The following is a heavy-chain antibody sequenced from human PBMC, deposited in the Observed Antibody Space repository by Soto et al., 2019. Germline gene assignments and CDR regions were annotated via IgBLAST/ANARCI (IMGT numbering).Heavy chain of an antibody. D-gene: IGHD2-21*02. CDR3: AKDSTVVVTAIGSLYFDL. V-gene: IGHV3-30*18. CDR1: GFTFSSYG. J-gene: IGHJ2*01. Sequence: QVQLVESGGGVVQPGRSLRLSCAASGFTFSSYGMHWVRQAPGKGLEWVAVISYDGSNKYYADSVKGRFTISRDNSKNTLYLQMNSLRAEDTAVYYCAKDSTVVVTAIGSLYFDLWGRGTLVTVSS. CDR2: ISYDGSNK.